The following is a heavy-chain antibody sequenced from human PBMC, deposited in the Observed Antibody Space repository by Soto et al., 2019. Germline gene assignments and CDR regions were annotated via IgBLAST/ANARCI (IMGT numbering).Heavy chain of an antibody. D-gene: IGHD3-3*01. CDR2: INHSGST. CDR1: GGSFSGYY. CDR3: ARQRFLEWLSNYHYYYGMDV. J-gene: IGHJ6*02. Sequence: ETLSLTCAVYGGSFSGYYWSWIRQPPGKGLEWIGEINHSGSTNYNPSLKSRVTISVETSKNQFSLKLSSVTAADTAVYYCARQRFLEWLSNYHYYYGMDVWGQGTTVTVSS. V-gene: IGHV4-34*01.